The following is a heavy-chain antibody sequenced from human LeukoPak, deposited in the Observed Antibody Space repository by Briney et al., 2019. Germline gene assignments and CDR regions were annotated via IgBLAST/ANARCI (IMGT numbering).Heavy chain of an antibody. V-gene: IGHV1-18*01. J-gene: IGHJ4*02. CDR1: GYTFTSYG. D-gene: IGHD3-10*01. CDR3: ARENAGLGVLPHYFDH. Sequence: ASVKVSCKASGYTFTSYGINWVRQAPGQGLEWMGWINPYNGNTNYAQKLQGRVTMTTETSTSTAYMELRSLRSDDTAVYYCARENAGLGVLPHYFDHWGQGALVTVSS. CDR2: INPYNGNT.